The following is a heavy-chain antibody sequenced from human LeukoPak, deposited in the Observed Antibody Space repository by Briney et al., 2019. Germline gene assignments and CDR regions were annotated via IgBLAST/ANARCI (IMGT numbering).Heavy chain of an antibody. J-gene: IGHJ4*02. Sequence: GGSLRLSCAASGFTFSSNWMYWVRQAPGKGLVWVSYISRDGSSTNYADSVKGRFTISRDNAKNTLYVQMNSLRADDTAVYYCARGRPGNYFDYWGQGTLVTVSS. CDR3: ARGRPGNYFDY. V-gene: IGHV3-74*01. D-gene: IGHD1-26*01. CDR2: ISRDGSST. CDR1: GFTFSSNW.